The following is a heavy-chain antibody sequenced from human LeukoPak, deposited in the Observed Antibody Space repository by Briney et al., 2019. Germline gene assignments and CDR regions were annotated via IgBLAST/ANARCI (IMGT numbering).Heavy chain of an antibody. CDR2: IFTSGST. CDR1: GVSMNSGSYY. Sequence: SQTLSLTCSVSGVSMNSGSYYWSWIRQPAGKGLEWIGRIFTSGSTNYKSSLKSRVTISADTSKNQFSLNLSPVTAADTALYYCARAAYSGYDWDFDYWGQGILVTVSS. J-gene: IGHJ4*02. CDR3: ARAAYSGYDWDFDY. V-gene: IGHV4-61*02. D-gene: IGHD5-12*01.